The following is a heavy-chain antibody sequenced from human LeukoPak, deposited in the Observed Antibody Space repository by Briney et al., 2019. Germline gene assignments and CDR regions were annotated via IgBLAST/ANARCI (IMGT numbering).Heavy chain of an antibody. CDR3: ARDGGYCSGGSCHDTFDL. CDR1: GFTFRVYG. V-gene: IGHV3-30*02. D-gene: IGHD2-15*01. Sequence: SGGSLRLSCVASGFTFRVYGMHWVRQAPGKGLVWVAFIRYDGTHKYYADSVKGRFTISRDNSKNTLYLQMNSLRAEDTAVYYCARDGGYCSGGSCHDTFDLWGQGTMVTVSS. J-gene: IGHJ3*01. CDR2: IRYDGTHK.